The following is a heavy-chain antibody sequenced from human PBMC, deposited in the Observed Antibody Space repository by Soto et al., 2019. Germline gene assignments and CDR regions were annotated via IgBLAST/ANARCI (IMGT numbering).Heavy chain of an antibody. J-gene: IGHJ6*02. D-gene: IGHD3-3*01. Sequence: PGESLKISCKGSGYSFTSYWISWVRQMPGKGLEWMGRIDPSDSYTNYSPSFQGHVTISADKSISTAYLQWSSLKASDTAMYYCARMRYSWSGGPYGMDVWGQGTTVTVSS. CDR1: GYSFTSYW. CDR3: ARMRYSWSGGPYGMDV. CDR2: IDPSDSYT. V-gene: IGHV5-10-1*01.